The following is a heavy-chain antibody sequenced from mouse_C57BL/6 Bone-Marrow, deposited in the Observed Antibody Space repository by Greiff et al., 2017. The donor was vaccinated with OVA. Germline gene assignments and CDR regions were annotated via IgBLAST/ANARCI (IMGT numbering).Heavy chain of an antibody. Sequence: VQLQQSGPELVKPGASVKISCKASGYTFTDYYMNWVKQSHGKSLEWIGDINPNNGGTSYNQKFKGKATLTVDKSSSTAYMELRSLTSEDSAVYYCAREDYYGLGFDYWGQGTTLTVSS. J-gene: IGHJ2*01. CDR2: INPNNGGT. CDR3: AREDYYGLGFDY. V-gene: IGHV1-26*01. CDR1: GYTFTDYY. D-gene: IGHD1-1*01.